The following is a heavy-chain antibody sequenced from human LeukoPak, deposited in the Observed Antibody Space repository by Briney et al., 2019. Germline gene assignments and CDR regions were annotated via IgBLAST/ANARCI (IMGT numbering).Heavy chain of an antibody. CDR1: GFTFNRYN. CDR3: ARSIAARPKGEHNWFDP. J-gene: IGHJ5*02. V-gene: IGHV3-21*01. Sequence: GGSLRLSCAASGFTFNRYNMNWVRRAPGKGLEWVSSISTSSSYIYYADSVKGRFTISRDNAKNSLYLQMNSLRAEDTAVYYCARSIAARPKGEHNWFDPWGQGTLVTVSS. D-gene: IGHD6-6*01. CDR2: ISTSSSYI.